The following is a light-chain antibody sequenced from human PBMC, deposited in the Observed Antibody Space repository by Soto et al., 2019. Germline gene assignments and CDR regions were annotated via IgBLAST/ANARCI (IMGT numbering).Light chain of an antibody. CDR3: QQYDNWPWT. CDR1: QSVSSN. Sequence: EIVMTPSPATPSASPRERATPSFRASQSVSSNLAWYQQKPGQAPRLLIYGASPRATGIPARFSGSGSGTVFTLTISSLQSEDFGVYYCQQYDNWPWTFGQGTRLEIK. CDR2: GAS. V-gene: IGKV3-15*01. J-gene: IGKJ5*01.